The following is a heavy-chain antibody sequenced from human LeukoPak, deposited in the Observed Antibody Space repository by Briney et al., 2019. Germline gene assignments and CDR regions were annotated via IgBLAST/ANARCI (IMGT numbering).Heavy chain of an antibody. Sequence: SETLSLTCTVSGGSISSSSYYWGWIRQPPGKGLEWIGSIYYSGSTYYNPSLKSRVTISVDTSKNQFSLKLGSVTAADTAVYYCARLPSNYYDSSGYYFDYWGQGTLVTVSS. V-gene: IGHV4-39*01. J-gene: IGHJ4*02. CDR3: ARLPSNYYDSSGYYFDY. CDR1: GGSISSSSYY. CDR2: IYYSGST. D-gene: IGHD3-22*01.